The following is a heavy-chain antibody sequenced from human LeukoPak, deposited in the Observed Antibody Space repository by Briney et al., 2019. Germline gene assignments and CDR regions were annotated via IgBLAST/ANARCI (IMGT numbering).Heavy chain of an antibody. J-gene: IGHJ6*02. Sequence: NPSETLSLTCTVSGNSVSNGNYYWSWLRQPPGKALEWIGYIYYTGNTYYNPSLEGRVTISVDTSKNHFSVKLSSVTAADTAVYYCAKSPLSITIFGVVLGRMDVWGQGTTVTVSS. CDR1: GNSVSNGNYY. D-gene: IGHD3-3*01. CDR3: AKSPLSITIFGVVLGRMDV. CDR2: IYYTGNT. V-gene: IGHV4-61*03.